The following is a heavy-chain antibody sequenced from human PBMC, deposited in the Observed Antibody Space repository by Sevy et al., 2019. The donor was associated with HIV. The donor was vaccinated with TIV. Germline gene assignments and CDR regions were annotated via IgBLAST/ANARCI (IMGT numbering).Heavy chain of an antibody. D-gene: IGHD6-13*01. Sequence: ASVKVSCKASGVTFSGYAINWVRQTPGQGLEWMGWIVPSFDLSKYARKFQGRVTFTADESTDTAYMKLSSLRSEDTAVYYCARPQRPSGYSSSGDAFDVWGQGTMVTVSS. V-gene: IGHV1-69*13. CDR1: GVTFSGYA. J-gene: IGHJ3*01. CDR3: ARPQRPSGYSSSGDAFDV. CDR2: IVPSFDLS.